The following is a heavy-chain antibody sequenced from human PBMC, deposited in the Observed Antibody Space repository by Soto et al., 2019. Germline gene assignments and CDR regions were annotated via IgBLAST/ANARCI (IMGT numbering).Heavy chain of an antibody. CDR1: GFTFSSYG. D-gene: IGHD1-7*01. J-gene: IGHJ4*02. V-gene: IGHV3-30*18. CDR2: ITAAGSNK. Sequence: PGGSLRLSCAASGFTFSSYGMHCVRQAPGKGLEWVSVITAAGSNKYYADSVKGRFTISRDNSKNTLYLQMTSLRADDTAVYYCAKDRRAGGNYGFYSDFWGQGALVTVSS. CDR3: AKDRRAGGNYGFYSDF.